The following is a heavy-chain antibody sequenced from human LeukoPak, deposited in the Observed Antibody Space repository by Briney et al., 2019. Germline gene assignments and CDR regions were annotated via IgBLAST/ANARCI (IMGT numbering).Heavy chain of an antibody. D-gene: IGHD3-10*01. V-gene: IGHV3-64D*06. Sequence: GGSLRLSCSASGFTFSSYAMHWVRQAPGKGLEYVSAISSNGGSTYYADSVKGRFTISRDNSKDTLYLQMSSLRAEDTAVYYCVKATYYYGSGSYEIYYYGMDVWGQGTTVTVSS. CDR3: VKATYYYGSGSYEIYYYGMDV. CDR2: ISSNGGST. J-gene: IGHJ6*02. CDR1: GFTFSSYA.